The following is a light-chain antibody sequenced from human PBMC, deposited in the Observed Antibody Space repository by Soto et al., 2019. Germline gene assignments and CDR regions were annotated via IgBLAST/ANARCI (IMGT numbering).Light chain of an antibody. CDR3: SSYTSSSTLVV. Sequence: QSALTQPASVSGSPGQSITISCTGTSSDLGDYNYVSWYQQHPGKAPKLMIYDVSNRPSGVSNRFSGSKSGNTASLTISGLQAEDEADYYCSSYTSSSTLVVFGTGTKLTVL. CDR1: SSDLGDYNY. CDR2: DVS. J-gene: IGLJ1*01. V-gene: IGLV2-14*01.